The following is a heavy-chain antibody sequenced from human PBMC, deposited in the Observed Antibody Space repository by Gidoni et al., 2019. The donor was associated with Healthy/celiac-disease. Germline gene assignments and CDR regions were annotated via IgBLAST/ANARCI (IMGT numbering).Heavy chain of an antibody. J-gene: IGHJ4*02. CDR3: AKDQPIVGATSYDY. CDR1: GFTFRSYA. CDR2: ISGSGGST. Sequence: EVQLLESGGGLVQPGGSLRLSCAAPGFTFRSYAMSWVRQAPGKGLEWVSAISGSGGSTYYADSVKGRFTISRDNSKNTLYLQMNSLRAEDTAVYYCAKDQPIVGATSYDYWGQGTLVTVSS. D-gene: IGHD1-26*01. V-gene: IGHV3-23*01.